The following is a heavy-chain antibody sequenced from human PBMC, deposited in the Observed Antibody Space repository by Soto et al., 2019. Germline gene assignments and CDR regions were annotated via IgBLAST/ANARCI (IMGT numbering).Heavy chain of an antibody. V-gene: IGHV1-3*04. Sequence: ASVMVSCKASGYSFINYAIYWVRQAPGQRLEWMGRINIGDGNTKYSQRFQGRVTITRDTSASTAYMDLSSLTSDDTAVYYCARGASSSWTSLDYWGQGTLVTVSS. CDR1: GYSFINYA. CDR2: INIGDGNT. CDR3: ARGASSSWTSLDY. J-gene: IGHJ4*02. D-gene: IGHD6-13*01.